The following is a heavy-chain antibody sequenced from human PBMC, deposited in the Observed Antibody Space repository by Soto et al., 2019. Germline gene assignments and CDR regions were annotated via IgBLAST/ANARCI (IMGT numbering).Heavy chain of an antibody. Sequence: LEPLSLTCAVAGASISGDNMWTGVRQPPEEGRGWIGEISQSGTTKYNPSLESRVTISVDKSKNQFSLRLTSMTVADKDVYYCAKKVPAALRLYYFLGLDVWGQGTTGTVYS. J-gene: IGHJ6*02. CDR2: ISQSGTT. CDR1: GASISGDNM. V-gene: IGHV4-4*03. CDR3: AKKVPAALRLYYFLGLDV. D-gene: IGHD2-15*01.